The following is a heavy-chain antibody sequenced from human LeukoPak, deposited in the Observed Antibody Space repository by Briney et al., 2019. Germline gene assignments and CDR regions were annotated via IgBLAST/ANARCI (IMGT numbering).Heavy chain of an antibody. CDR2: LSNSGSII. CDR1: GFTFSDYY. J-gene: IGHJ4*02. D-gene: IGHD3-22*01. V-gene: IGHV3-11*04. Sequence: PGGSLRLACAASGFTFSDYYMSWIRQAPGKGLEWISYLSNSGSIIYYADSVKGRFTISRDNSKNTLYLQMNSLRAEDTAVYYCARASSGYPDYWGQGTLVTVSS. CDR3: ARASSGYPDY.